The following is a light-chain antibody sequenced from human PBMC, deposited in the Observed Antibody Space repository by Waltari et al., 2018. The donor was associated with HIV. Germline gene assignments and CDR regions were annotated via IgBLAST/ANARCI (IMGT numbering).Light chain of an antibody. CDR3: LHYKYYPFT. J-gene: IGKJ3*01. V-gene: IGKV1-5*03. Sequence: DTQMTQSPSPLSASISGRTTISSRASQSITRSLAWYQQKPGKAPKLLVYGASTLPSGVPSKFSGSGSGTEFTLTISSLQPDDFATYYCLHYKYYPFTFGPGTKVDIK. CDR1: QSITRS. CDR2: GAS.